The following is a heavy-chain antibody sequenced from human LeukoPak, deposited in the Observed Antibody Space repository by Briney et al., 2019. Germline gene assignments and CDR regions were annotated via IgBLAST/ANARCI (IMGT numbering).Heavy chain of an antibody. CDR3: TTDVGRLDAFDI. V-gene: IGHV3-53*01. CDR2: LYSGGNT. D-gene: IGHD1-26*01. CDR1: GFSVSRNY. Sequence: GGSLRLSCAASGFSVSRNYMNWVRQAPGKGLEWVSVLYSGGNTYYADSVKGRFTISRDNSKNTLYLQMNSLKTEDTAVYYCTTDVGRLDAFDIWGQGTMVTVSS. J-gene: IGHJ3*02.